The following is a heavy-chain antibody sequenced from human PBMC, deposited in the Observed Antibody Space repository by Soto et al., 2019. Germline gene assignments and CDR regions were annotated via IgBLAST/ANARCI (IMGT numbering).Heavy chain of an antibody. CDR2: IIPILGIA. J-gene: IGHJ5*02. CDR1: GGTFSSYT. D-gene: IGHD3-10*01. CDR3: ASQLSFGHNWFDP. V-gene: IGHV1-69*02. Sequence: QVQLVQSGAEVKKPGSSVKVSCKASGGTFSSYTISWVRQAPGQGLEWMGRIIPILGIANYAQKFQGRVTITADKSTSTAYMELSSLRSEDTAVYYCASQLSFGHNWFDPWGQGTLVTVSS.